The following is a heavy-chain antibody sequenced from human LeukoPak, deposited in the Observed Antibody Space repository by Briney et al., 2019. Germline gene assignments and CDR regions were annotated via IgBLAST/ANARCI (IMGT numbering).Heavy chain of an antibody. V-gene: IGHV4-39*07. CDR1: SGSITNSAYY. J-gene: IGHJ4*02. Sequence: SETLSLTCTVSSGSITNSAYYWDWIRQPPGKGLEWIGSIYYSGSTYYNPSLKSRATMSVDTSKKQFSLKLSSVTAADTAVYYCAREVAATMIRGAHFDYWGQGTLVTVSS. CDR3: AREVAATMIRGAHFDY. D-gene: IGHD3-10*01. CDR2: IYYSGST.